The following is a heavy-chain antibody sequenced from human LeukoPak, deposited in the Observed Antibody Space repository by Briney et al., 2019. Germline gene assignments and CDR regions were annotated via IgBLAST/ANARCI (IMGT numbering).Heavy chain of an antibody. CDR3: AKVSVCYVCYLDY. CDR2: INGAADNT. V-gene: IGHV3-23*01. Sequence: GGSLRLSCAASGYTFSSHGLTWVRQAPGKGLEWVSTINGAADNTYYAETVKGRFTISRDNSKNTLYLQMHSLRAEDTAIYYCAKVSVCYVCYLDYWGQGTLVTVS. CDR1: GYTFSSHG. D-gene: IGHD3-16*01. J-gene: IGHJ4*02.